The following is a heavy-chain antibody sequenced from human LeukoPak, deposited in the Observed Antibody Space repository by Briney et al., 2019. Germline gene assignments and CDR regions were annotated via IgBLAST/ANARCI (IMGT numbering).Heavy chain of an antibody. J-gene: IGHJ4*02. CDR3: ARHGPEEYYYDSSGYYPFDY. CDR1: GGSISSSSYY. V-gene: IGHV4-39*01. Sequence: SETLSLTCTVSGGSISSSSYYWGWIRQPPGKGLEWIGSIYYSGSTYYNPSLKSRVTISVDTSKNQFSLKLSSVTAADTAVYYCARHGPEEYYYDSSGYYPFDYWGQGTLVTVSS. CDR2: IYYSGST. D-gene: IGHD3-22*01.